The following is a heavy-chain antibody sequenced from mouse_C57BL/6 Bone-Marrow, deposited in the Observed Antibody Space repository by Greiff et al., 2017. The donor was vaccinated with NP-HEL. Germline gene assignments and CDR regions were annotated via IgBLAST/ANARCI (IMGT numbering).Heavy chain of an antibody. CDR1: GYTFTDYY. V-gene: IGHV1-26*01. Sequence: EVQLQQSGPELVKPGASVKISCKASGYTFTDYYMNWVKQSHGKSLEWIGDINPNNGGTSYNQKFKGKATLTVDKSSSTAYMELRSLTSEDSAVYYCARNYGNEALYAMDYWGQGTSVTVSS. D-gene: IGHD2-1*01. CDR2: INPNNGGT. CDR3: ARNYGNEALYAMDY. J-gene: IGHJ4*01.